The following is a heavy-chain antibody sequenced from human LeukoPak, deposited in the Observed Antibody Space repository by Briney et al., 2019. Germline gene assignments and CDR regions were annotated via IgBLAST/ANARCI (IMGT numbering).Heavy chain of an antibody. J-gene: IGHJ4*02. CDR1: GYTFTNYD. CDR3: ARGLTYCSSTSCYTLDY. CDR2: MNPNSGNT. Sequence: ASVKVSCKAPGYTFTNYDINWVRQATGQGLEWMGWMNPNSGNTGYAQKFQGRVTLTRNTSISTAYMELSSLRSEDTAVYYCARGLTYCSSTSCYTLDYWGQGTLVTVSS. D-gene: IGHD2-2*02. V-gene: IGHV1-8*01.